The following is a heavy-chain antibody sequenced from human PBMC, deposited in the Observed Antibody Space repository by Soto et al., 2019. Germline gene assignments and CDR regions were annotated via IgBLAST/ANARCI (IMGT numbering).Heavy chain of an antibody. D-gene: IGHD2-2*01. J-gene: IGHJ6*02. CDR3: VKESSTHYYYYHGMDV. CDR2: ITSTGGTA. Sequence: LRLSCSASGFAFSSYNMHWVRQAPGKGLERVSTITSTGGTAFYADSVKGRFTISRNNSKNTLYLQMSSLRAEDTAIYYCVKESSTHYYYYHGMDVWGQGTTVTVSS. CDR1: GFAFSSYN. V-gene: IGHV3-64D*06.